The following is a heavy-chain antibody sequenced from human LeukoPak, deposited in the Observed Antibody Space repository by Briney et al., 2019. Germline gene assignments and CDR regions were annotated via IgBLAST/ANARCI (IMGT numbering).Heavy chain of an antibody. V-gene: IGHV1-2*02. CDR2: INPNSGGT. J-gene: IGHJ4*02. Sequence: ASVKVSCKASGYTCTGYYMHWVRQAPGQGLEWMEWINPNSGGTNYARKFQGRVTMTRDTSISTAYMELSRLRSDDTAVYYCARDRPRIAAAGRGGYFDYWGQGTLVTVSS. CDR3: ARDRPRIAAAGRGGYFDY. CDR1: GYTCTGYY. D-gene: IGHD6-13*01.